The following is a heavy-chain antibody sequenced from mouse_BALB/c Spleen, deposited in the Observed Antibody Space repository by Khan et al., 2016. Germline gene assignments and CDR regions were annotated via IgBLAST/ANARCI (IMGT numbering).Heavy chain of an antibody. CDR1: GYTFTNYG. V-gene: IGHV9-1*02. D-gene: IGHD2-3*01. CDR2: INTYTGEP. CDR3: ARRSGYLSAMDY. Sequence: QIQLVQSGPELKKPGETVKISCKASGYTFTNYGMNWVKQAPGKGLKWMGWINTYTGEPTYADDFKGRFAFSLETSASTAYLQINNLKNEDMATYVCARRSGYLSAMDYWGQGTSVTVSS. J-gene: IGHJ4*01.